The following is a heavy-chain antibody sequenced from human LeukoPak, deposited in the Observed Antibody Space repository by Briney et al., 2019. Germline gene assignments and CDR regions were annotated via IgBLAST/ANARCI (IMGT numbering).Heavy chain of an antibody. J-gene: IGHJ4*02. V-gene: IGHV3-30*02. CDR2: IRYDGSNK. D-gene: IGHD2-21*01. CDR1: GFTFSSYS. Sequence: QPGGSLRLSCAASGFTFSSYSMHWVRQAPGKGLEWVAFIRYDGSNKYYADSVKGRFTISRDNSKNTLYLQMNSLRAEDTAVYYCAKDGPLTYCGGDCPFDYWGQGTLVTVSS. CDR3: AKDGPLTYCGGDCPFDY.